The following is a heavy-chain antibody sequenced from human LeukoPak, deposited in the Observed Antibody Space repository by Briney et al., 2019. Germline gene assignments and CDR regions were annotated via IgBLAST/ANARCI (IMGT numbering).Heavy chain of an antibody. V-gene: IGHV4-59*01. J-gene: IGHJ5*02. Sequence: SETLSLTCTVSGGSLSGYSWSWIRQPPGKGLEWIGNIYNTGTARHNPSLKSRVAISEDKSKNQFSLKLTSVTAADTAVYYCARGQGWYDPWGRGTLVTVSS. CDR1: GGSLSGYS. CDR3: ARGQGWYDP. CDR2: IYNTGTA.